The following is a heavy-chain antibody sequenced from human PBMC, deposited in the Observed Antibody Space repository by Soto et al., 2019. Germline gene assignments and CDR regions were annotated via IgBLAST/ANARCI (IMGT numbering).Heavy chain of an antibody. CDR1: GGSFSGYY. CDR2: INHSGST. CDR3: ARGRIQYYDRIGYSH. D-gene: IGHD3-22*01. J-gene: IGHJ4*02. V-gene: IGHV4-34*01. Sequence: SSETLSLTCAVYGGSFSGYYWSWIRQPPGKGLEWIGEINHSGSTNYNPSLKSRVTMSVDTSKNQFSLNLTSVTAADTAVYFCARGRIQYYDRIGYSHWGQGTLVTVS.